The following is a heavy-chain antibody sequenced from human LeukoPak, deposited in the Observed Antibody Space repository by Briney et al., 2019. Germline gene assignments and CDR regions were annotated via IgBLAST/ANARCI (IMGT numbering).Heavy chain of an antibody. CDR1: GGTFSSYA. CDR3: ARGTPRGIVVVPAATTGMRGYYMDV. CDR2: IIPIFGTA. J-gene: IGHJ6*03. V-gene: IGHV1-69*13. D-gene: IGHD2-2*01. Sequence: GASVKVSCKASGGTFSSYAISWVRQAPGQGLEWMGGIIPIFGTANYAQKFQGRVTITADESTSTAYMELSSLRSEDTAVYYCARGTPRGIVVVPAATTGMRGYYMDVWGKGTTVTVSS.